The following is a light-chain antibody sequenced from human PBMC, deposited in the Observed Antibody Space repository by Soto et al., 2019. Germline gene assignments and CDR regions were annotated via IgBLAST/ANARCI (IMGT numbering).Light chain of an antibody. J-gene: IGKJ5*01. V-gene: IGKV3-11*01. CDR2: DAS. CDR1: QSVSSS. CDR3: QQRSNWPAIT. Sequence: IVLTQSRATMYLSPGERATLYCRASQSVSSSLAWYQQKPGQAPRLIIYDASNRSTSIPARFSGSGSGTDFTLTISSLEPEEFAVYYCQQRSNWPAITFGQGTRLEIK.